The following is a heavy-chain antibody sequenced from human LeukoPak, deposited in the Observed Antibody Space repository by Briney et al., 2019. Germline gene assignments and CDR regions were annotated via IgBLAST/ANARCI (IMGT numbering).Heavy chain of an antibody. CDR3: ARNGNYLDAFNI. Sequence: GESLKISCKASGYTSTTYWIGWVRQMPGRGLEWMGIIYRSDSDTRYSPSFQGQVTISVDKSISTAYLQWSSLKASDTAIYYCARNGNYLDAFNIWGQGTMVTVSS. J-gene: IGHJ3*02. D-gene: IGHD1-7*01. CDR2: IYRSDSDT. V-gene: IGHV5-51*01. CDR1: GYTSTTYW.